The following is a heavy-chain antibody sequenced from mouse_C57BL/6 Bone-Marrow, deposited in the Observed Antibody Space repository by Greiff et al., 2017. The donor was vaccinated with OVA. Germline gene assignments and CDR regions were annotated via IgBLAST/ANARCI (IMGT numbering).Heavy chain of an antibody. CDR3: ARSYYGSSFDY. Sequence: VQLQQSGAELVRPGASVKLSCMASGYTFTSYGISWVKQRTGQGLEWIGEIYSRSGNTYYNEKFKGKATLTADKTSSTAYMELRSLTSENSAVYVCARSYYGSSFDYWGQGTTLTVSS. J-gene: IGHJ2*01. CDR2: IYSRSGNT. CDR1: GYTFTSYG. V-gene: IGHV1-81*01. D-gene: IGHD1-1*01.